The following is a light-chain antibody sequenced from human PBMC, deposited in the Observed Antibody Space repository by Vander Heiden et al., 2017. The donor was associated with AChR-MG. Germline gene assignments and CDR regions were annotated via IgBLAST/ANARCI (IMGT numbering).Light chain of an antibody. CDR1: SSDVGSYNL. V-gene: IGLV2-23*01. J-gene: IGLJ2*01. Sequence: QSALTQPASVSGSPGQSITISCTGTSSDVGSYNLVSWYQQHPGKAPKRRIYEGSKRPSGVSNRVSGSKSGNTASLTISGLQAEDEADNDCCSYAGSSIVGVGGGTKL. CDR3: CSYAGSSIVG. CDR2: EGS.